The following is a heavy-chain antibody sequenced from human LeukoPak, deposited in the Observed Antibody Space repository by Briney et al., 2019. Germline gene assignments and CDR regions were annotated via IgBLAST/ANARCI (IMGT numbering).Heavy chain of an antibody. J-gene: IGHJ3*02. V-gene: IGHV1-2*02. Sequence: GASVKVSCKASGYTFTGYYMHWVRQAPGQGLEWMGWINPNSGGTNYAQKFQGRVTMTRDTSISTAYMELSRLRSDDTAVYYCARGINYYDSRPWVGFDIWGQGTTVTVSS. D-gene: IGHD3-22*01. CDR1: GYTFTGYY. CDR2: INPNSGGT. CDR3: ARGINYYDSRPWVGFDI.